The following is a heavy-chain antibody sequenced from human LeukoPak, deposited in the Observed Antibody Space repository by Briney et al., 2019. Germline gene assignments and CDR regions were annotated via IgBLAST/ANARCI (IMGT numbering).Heavy chain of an antibody. CDR3: VRSSLLWFGESHRYYFDY. V-gene: IGHV4-59*01. Sequence: KPSETLSLTCTVSGGSISSYYWSWIRQPPGKGLEWIGYIYYSGSTNYNPSLKSRVTISVDTSKNQFSLKLSSVTAADTAVYYCVRSSLLWFGESHRYYFDYWGQGTLVTVSS. CDR2: IYYSGST. D-gene: IGHD3-10*01. CDR1: GGSISSYY. J-gene: IGHJ4*02.